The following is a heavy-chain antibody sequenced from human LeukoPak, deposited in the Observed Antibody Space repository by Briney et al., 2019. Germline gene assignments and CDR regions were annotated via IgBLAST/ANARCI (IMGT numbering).Heavy chain of an antibody. CDR1: GFTFNIFW. V-gene: IGHV3-7*04. D-gene: IGHD7-27*01. CDR3: ARALGNSTGDY. CDR2: IKHDGSEE. Sequence: PGGSLRLSCAASGFTFNIFWMSWVRQAPGKGLEWVANIKHDGSEEYYGDSVRGRFTISRGNAKNSLILQMNSLRGEDTAVYYCARALGNSTGDYWGQGTLVTVSS. J-gene: IGHJ4*02.